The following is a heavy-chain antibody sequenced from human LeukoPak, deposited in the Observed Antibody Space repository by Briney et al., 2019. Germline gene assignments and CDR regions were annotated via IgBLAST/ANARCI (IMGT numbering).Heavy chain of an antibody. D-gene: IGHD2-2*01. CDR3: ARAGYCSSTSCYYYYYMDV. V-gene: IGHV3-7*01. CDR1: GFTFSSYW. J-gene: IGHJ6*03. Sequence: GGSLRLSCAASGFTFSSYWMSWVRQAPGKGLEWVANIKQDGSEKYYVDSVKGRFTISRDNAKNSLYLQMNSLRAEDTAVHYCARAGYCSSTSCYYYYYMDVWGKGTTVTVSS. CDR2: IKQDGSEK.